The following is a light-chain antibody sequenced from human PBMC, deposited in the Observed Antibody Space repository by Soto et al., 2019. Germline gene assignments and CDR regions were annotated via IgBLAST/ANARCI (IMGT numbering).Light chain of an antibody. Sequence: QSALTQPASVSGSPGQSITISCTGTSSDVGGYKYVSWYQQHPGKAPKVMIYEVTKRPSGVPDRFSASKSGNTASLTVSGLQAEDEADYYCSSYAGSNNLIFGGGTKVTVL. V-gene: IGLV2-8*01. CDR2: EVT. CDR3: SSYAGSNNLI. CDR1: SSDVGGYKY. J-gene: IGLJ2*01.